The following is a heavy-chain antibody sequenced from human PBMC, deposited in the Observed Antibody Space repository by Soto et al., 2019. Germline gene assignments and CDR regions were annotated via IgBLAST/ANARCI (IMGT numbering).Heavy chain of an antibody. J-gene: IGHJ5*02. V-gene: IGHV3-30-3*01. CDR3: ASDILNSSFDP. CDR2: ISYDGSNK. Sequence: GGSLRLSCAASGFTFSSYAMHWVRQAPGKGLEWVAVISYDGSNKYYADSVKGRFTISRDNSKNTLYLQMNSLRAEDTAVYYCASDILNSSFDPWGQGTLFTVSS. D-gene: IGHD6-13*01. CDR1: GFTFSSYA.